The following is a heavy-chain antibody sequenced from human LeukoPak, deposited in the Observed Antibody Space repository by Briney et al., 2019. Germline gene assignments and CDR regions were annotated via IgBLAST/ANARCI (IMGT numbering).Heavy chain of an antibody. V-gene: IGHV3-21*01. J-gene: IGHJ3*02. D-gene: IGHD6-13*01. CDR3: ATTRYSSSLYDAFDI. CDR1: GFTSSSYA. Sequence: NPGGSLRLSCAASGFTSSSYAMHWVRQAPGKGLEWVSSISSSSSYIYYADSVKGRFTISRDNAKNSLYLQMNSLRAEDTAVYYCATTRYSSSLYDAFDIWGQGTMVTVSS. CDR2: ISSSSSYI.